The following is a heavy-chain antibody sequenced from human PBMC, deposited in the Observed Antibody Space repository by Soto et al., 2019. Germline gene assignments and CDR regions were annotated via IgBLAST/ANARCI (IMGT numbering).Heavy chain of an antibody. CDR2: ITSNSDHI. V-gene: IGHV3-21*01. CDR3: ATPYYYNH. CDR1: GFIFSAYT. J-gene: IGHJ4*02. Sequence: GGSLRLCCAASGFIFSAYTMSWVRQAPGKGLEWLSSITSNSDHIDYADSVRGRFTVSRDNARKSLYLQMDSLGAEDTGVYYCATPYYYNHWGPGTLVTVSS.